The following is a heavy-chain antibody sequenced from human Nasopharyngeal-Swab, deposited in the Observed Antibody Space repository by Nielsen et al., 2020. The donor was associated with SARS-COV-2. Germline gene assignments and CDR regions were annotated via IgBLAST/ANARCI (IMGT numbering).Heavy chain of an antibody. CDR2: MNPNSGNT. J-gene: IGHJ6*03. V-gene: IGHV1-8*01. Sequence: WVRHAPGQGRVWMGWMNPNSGNTGYAQKFQGRVTMTRNTSISTAYMELSSLRSEDTAVYYCARGPYYYDSSGYRAYYYYMDVWGKGTTVTVSS. CDR3: ARGPYYYDSSGYRAYYYYMDV. D-gene: IGHD3-22*01.